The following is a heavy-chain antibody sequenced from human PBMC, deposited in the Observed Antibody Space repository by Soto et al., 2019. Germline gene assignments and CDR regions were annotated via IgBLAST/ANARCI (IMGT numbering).Heavy chain of an antibody. CDR1: GFTVSSNY. V-gene: IGHV3-53*01. J-gene: IGHJ4*02. D-gene: IGHD1-1*01. CDR2: IYSGGST. CDR3: ARVDHWGRNDGVDY. Sequence: PGGSLRLSCAASGFTVSSNYMSWVRQAPGKGLEWVSVIYSGGSTYYADSVKGRFTISRDNSKNTLYLQMNSLRAEDTAVYYCARVDHWGRNDGVDYWGQGTLVTVSS.